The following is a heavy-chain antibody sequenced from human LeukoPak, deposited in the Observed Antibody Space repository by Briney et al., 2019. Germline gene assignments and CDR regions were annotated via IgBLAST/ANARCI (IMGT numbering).Heavy chain of an antibody. J-gene: IGHJ4*02. CDR2: ISGSGGST. CDR3: ARRAGAYSHPYDY. D-gene: IGHD4/OR15-4a*01. Sequence: GGSLRLSCAASGFTFSSYTMSWVRQAPGKGLEWVSAISGSGGSTYYADSVKGRFTISRDNSKNTLYLQMNSLRAEDTAVYYCARRAGAYSHPYDYWGQGTLVTVSS. V-gene: IGHV3-23*01. CDR1: GFTFSSYT.